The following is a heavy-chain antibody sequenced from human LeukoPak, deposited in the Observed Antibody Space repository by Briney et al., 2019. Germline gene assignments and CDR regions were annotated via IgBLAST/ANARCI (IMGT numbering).Heavy chain of an antibody. CDR1: GFTFNTYA. D-gene: IGHD2-15*01. Sequence: GALRLSCAASGFTFNTYAMSWVRQAPGKGLEWVSNISGSGRGGRTYYADSVKGRFTISRDNSKNTLYLQMSSLRAEDTAVYYCAKSGLNRFDYWGQGTLVTVSS. CDR3: AKSGLNRFDY. J-gene: IGHJ4*02. V-gene: IGHV3-23*01. CDR2: ISGSGRGGRT.